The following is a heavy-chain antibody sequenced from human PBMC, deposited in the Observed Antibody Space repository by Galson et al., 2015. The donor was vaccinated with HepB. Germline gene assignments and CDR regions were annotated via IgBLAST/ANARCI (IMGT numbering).Heavy chain of an antibody. CDR1: FDSITSDGYY. V-gene: IGHV4-31*03. D-gene: IGHD5-18*01. CDR2: ISYGGTT. J-gene: IGHJ4*02. Sequence: TLSLTCTVSFDSITSDGYYWNWIRQHPGKGLEWIGYISYGGTTSYNPSLKSRIFISVDTSKNQLSLKLSSVTAADTAVYYCARDGGYTHGYTLFNWSQGTLVTVSS. CDR3: ARDGGYTHGYTLFN.